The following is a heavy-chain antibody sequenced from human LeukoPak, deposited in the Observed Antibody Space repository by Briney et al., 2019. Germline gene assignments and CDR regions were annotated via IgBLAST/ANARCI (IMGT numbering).Heavy chain of an antibody. CDR1: GFTFSSHG. CDR2: ISPSGSIS. V-gene: IGHV3-23*01. J-gene: IGHJ6*04. CDR3: AELGITMIGGV. Sequence: GGTLRLSCAASGFTFSSHGINWVRQAPGKGLEWVSGISPSGSISYYADSVKGRFTISRDNSKNTLYLQMNSLRAEDTAVYYCAELGITMIGGVWGKGTTVTISS. D-gene: IGHD3-10*02.